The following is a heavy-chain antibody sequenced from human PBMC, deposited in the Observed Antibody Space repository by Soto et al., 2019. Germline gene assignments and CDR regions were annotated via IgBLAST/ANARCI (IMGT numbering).Heavy chain of an antibody. J-gene: IGHJ4*02. Sequence: SLRLSCSASGFTFDDYAMHWVRQAPGKGLEWVSDISWDGGGVGYADSVKGRFTISRDNAKNSLYLQMNSLRDEDTALYYCEKDKAEHSSFFDYWGQETLVTVSS. V-gene: IGHV3-9*01. CDR1: GFTFDDYA. D-gene: IGHD6-6*01. CDR3: EKDKAEHSSFFDY. CDR2: ISWDGGGV.